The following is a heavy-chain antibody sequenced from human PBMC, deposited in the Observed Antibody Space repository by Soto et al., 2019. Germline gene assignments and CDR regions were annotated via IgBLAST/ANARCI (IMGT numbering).Heavy chain of an antibody. CDR2: IGTAGDT. CDR3: ARETYYYGSGSLASGMDV. V-gene: IGHV3-13*01. CDR1: GFTFSSYD. J-gene: IGHJ6*02. Sequence: GSLRLSCAASGFTFSSYDMHWVRQATGKGLEWVSAIGTAGDTYYPGSVKGRFTISRENAKNSLYLQMNSLRAEDTAVYYCARETYYYGSGSLASGMDVWGQGTTVTVSS. D-gene: IGHD3-10*01.